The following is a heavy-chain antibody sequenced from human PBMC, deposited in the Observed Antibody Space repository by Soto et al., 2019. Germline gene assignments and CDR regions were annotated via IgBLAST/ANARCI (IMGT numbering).Heavy chain of an antibody. CDR3: STDPVVIVATVFDY. Sequence: PGGSLRLSCAAAGFTFSDAWMNWVRQALGKGLEWVGRIKSKSHGGTTDYAEAVKGRVSITRDDSINALYLQMNNLKTEDTAVYYCSTDPVVIVATVFDYWGQGALVTVSS. D-gene: IGHD2-15*01. V-gene: IGHV3-15*07. CDR1: GFTFSDAW. CDR2: IKSKSHGGTT. J-gene: IGHJ4*02.